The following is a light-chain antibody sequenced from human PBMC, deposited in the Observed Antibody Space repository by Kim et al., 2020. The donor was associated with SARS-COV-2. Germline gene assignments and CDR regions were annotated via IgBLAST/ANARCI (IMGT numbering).Light chain of an antibody. CDR3: QAWDSSTGGV. J-gene: IGLJ1*01. CDR2: QDS. V-gene: IGLV3-1*01. Sequence: VSPGQTASITCSGDKVGDKSACLYQQKPGQSPVLVIYQDSKRPSGIPERFSGSNSGNTATLTISGTQAMDEADYYCQAWDSSTGGVFGTGTKVTVL. CDR1: KVGDKS.